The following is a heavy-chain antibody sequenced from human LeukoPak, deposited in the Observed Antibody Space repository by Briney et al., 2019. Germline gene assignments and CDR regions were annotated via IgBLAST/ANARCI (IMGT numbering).Heavy chain of an antibody. V-gene: IGHV3-48*03. J-gene: IGHJ4*02. CDR2: ISTRGGTI. CDR3: VRDGYSYGYDFDY. D-gene: IGHD5-18*01. Sequence: RGSLRLSCGASGFLFSDYEMNWVRQAPGKGLEWISYISTRGGTIYYADSVEGRFTISRDNAKNALYLQMNSLRVEDTAFYYCVRDGYSYGYDFDYWGQGTLVAVSP. CDR1: GFLFSDYE.